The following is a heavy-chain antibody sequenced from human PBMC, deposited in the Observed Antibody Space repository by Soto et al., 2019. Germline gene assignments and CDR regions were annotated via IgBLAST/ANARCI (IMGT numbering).Heavy chain of an antibody. J-gene: IGHJ3*02. CDR1: GGTFSSYA. CDR3: ARDYKNYYDSSGYYYQAFDI. D-gene: IGHD3-22*01. Sequence: SVKVSCKASGGTFSSYAISWVRQAPGQGLEWMGGIIPIFGTANYAQKFQGRVTITVDKSTSTAYMELSSLRSEDTAVYYCARDYKNYYDSSGYYYQAFDIWGQGTMVTVSS. V-gene: IGHV1-69*06. CDR2: IIPIFGTA.